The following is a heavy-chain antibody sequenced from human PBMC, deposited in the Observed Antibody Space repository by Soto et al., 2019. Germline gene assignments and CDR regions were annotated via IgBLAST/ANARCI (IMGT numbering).Heavy chain of an antibody. J-gene: IGHJ4*02. CDR1: GFSSRDYG. D-gene: IGHD4-17*01. CDR2: IIGIGDKA. Sequence: EVQLLEAGGGLVQPGGSLRLSCAASGFSSRDYGMSWVRQAPGKGLEWLSAIIGIGDKAYYADSVRGRFTISRDNSKNTMYLQLNDLGAEDTAIYYCAKDYDYGDSRPFDYWGQGTLVTVSS. CDR3: AKDYDYGDSRPFDY. V-gene: IGHV3-23*01.